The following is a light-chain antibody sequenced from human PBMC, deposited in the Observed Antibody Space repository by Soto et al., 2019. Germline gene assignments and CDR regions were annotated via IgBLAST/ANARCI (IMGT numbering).Light chain of an antibody. V-gene: IGKV3-15*01. J-gene: IGKJ1*01. CDR2: GAS. Sequence: EIVMTQSPATLSVSPGERATLSCRASQSVSSNLAWYQQKPGQAPRLLIYGASTRATGIPARFSGSGSGTHFTLSICSLQSEDFAVYYCHHYNSWPPWTFGQGTKVDIK. CDR3: HHYNSWPPWT. CDR1: QSVSSN.